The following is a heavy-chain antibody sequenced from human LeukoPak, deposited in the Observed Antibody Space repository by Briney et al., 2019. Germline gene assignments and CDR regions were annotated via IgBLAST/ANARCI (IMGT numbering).Heavy chain of an antibody. J-gene: IGHJ3*02. Sequence: GGSLRLSCAASGFTFSGSAMHWVRQASGKGLEWLGRIRSKADGYATAYTASVKGRFTISRDDSKNTAYLQMNSLITDDTAVYYCARLIVGSPSAFDIWGQGTMVTVSS. CDR2: IRSKADGYAT. V-gene: IGHV3-73*01. CDR3: ARLIVGSPSAFDI. CDR1: GFTFSGSA. D-gene: IGHD1-26*01.